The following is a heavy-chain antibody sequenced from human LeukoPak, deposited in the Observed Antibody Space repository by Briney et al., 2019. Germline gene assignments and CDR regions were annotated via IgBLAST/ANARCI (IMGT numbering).Heavy chain of an antibody. CDR3: ASREGYYYDSSGIALGI. Sequence: GGSLRLSCAASGFSFGDYSMTWVREAPGKGLEWVSYIRSDSSAIYYADSVKGRFTISRDNAKKSLYLQMNSLRAEDTAVYYCASREGYYYDSSGIALGIWGQGTLVTVSS. J-gene: IGHJ4*02. CDR1: GFSFGDYS. D-gene: IGHD3-22*01. CDR2: IRSDSSAI. V-gene: IGHV3-48*01.